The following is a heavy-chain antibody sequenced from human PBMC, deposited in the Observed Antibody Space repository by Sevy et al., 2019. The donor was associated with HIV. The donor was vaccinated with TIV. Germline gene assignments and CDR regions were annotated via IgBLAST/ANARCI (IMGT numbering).Heavy chain of an antibody. D-gene: IGHD3-10*01. CDR1: GFTFSSSG. J-gene: IGHJ6*03. V-gene: IGHV3-30*02. Sequence: GGSLRLSCAASGFTFSSSGMHWLRQAPGNGLEWVTFIGHDANNQQYADSVKGRFAISRDNSKNTIYLQMHSLRVEDTAVYYCAIDLWYCMDVWGKGTRVTVSS. CDR2: IGHDANNQ. CDR3: AIDLWYCMDV.